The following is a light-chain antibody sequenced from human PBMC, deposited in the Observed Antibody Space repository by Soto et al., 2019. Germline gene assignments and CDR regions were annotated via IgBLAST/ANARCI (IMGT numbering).Light chain of an antibody. J-gene: IGLJ1*01. V-gene: IGLV2-14*01. CDR1: SSDVGGYNY. CDR2: EVS. Sequence: QSALTQPASVSGSPGQSITISCTGTSSDVGGYNYVSWSQQHPGKAPQLMIYEVSKRPSGVSNRFSGSKSGNTASLTISGLQAEDEAAYYCSSYTSSSTYVFGTGTKVTVL. CDR3: SSYTSSSTYV.